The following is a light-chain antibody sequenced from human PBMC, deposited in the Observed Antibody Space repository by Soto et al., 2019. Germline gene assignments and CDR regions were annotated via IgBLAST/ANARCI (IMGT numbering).Light chain of an antibody. CDR1: QDINSY. V-gene: IGKV1D-16*01. CDR2: AAS. J-gene: IGKJ4*01. CDR3: QQYNIYPLT. Sequence: DVQMTQSPYSLSASVGDRVTITCRASQDINSYLAWYQQKPGNAPKSLIYAASSLQTGVPSRFSGSESGTDFTLTISNLQQEDSATYYCQQYNIYPLTFGGGTKVELK.